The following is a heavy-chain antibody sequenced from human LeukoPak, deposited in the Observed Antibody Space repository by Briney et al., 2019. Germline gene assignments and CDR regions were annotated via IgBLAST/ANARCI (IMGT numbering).Heavy chain of an antibody. CDR2: ISDDGRSK. CDR3: ARGQLSVVPAAPTDY. V-gene: IGHV3-30*03. D-gene: IGHD2-2*01. CDR1: GFSFISYG. Sequence: PGGSLRLSCAASGFSFISYGMHWVRQAPGKGLEWVGVISDDGRSKDYADSVKGRFTISRDNSKDTLYLQMNSLRDEDTAVYYCARGQLSVVPAAPTDYWGQGTLVTVSS. J-gene: IGHJ4*02.